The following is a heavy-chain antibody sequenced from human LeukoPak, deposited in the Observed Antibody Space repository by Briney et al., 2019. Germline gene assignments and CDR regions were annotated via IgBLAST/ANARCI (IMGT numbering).Heavy chain of an antibody. D-gene: IGHD2-2*01. CDR2: IYSGGST. CDR3: ARDWVDCSSTSRPLDY. Sequence: GGSLRLSCAASGFTVSSNYMSWVRQAPGKGLEWVSVIYSGGSTYYADSVKGRFTISRDNSKNTLYLQMNSLRAEDTAVYYCARDWVDCSSTSRPLDYWGQGTLVTVSS. J-gene: IGHJ4*02. V-gene: IGHV3-66*01. CDR1: GFTVSSNY.